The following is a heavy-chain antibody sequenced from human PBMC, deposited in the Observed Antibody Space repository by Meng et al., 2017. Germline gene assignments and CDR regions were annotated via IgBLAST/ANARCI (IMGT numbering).Heavy chain of an antibody. D-gene: IGHD3-22*01. Sequence: SVKVSCKASGGTFSSYAISRVRQAPGQGLEWMGGIIPIFGTANYAQKFQGRVTITADKSTSTAYMELSSLRSEDTAVYYCARLRAGSSGYYGMDVWGQGTTVTVSS. V-gene: IGHV1-69*06. CDR3: ARLRAGSSGYYGMDV. J-gene: IGHJ6*02. CDR2: IIPIFGTA. CDR1: GGTFSSYA.